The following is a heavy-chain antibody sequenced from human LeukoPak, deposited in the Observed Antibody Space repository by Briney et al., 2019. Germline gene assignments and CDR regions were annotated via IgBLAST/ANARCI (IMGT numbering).Heavy chain of an antibody. J-gene: IGHJ4*02. CDR1: GFTFSSYA. CDR2: IKQDVSEK. V-gene: IGHV3-7*01. CDR3: ARVKKDIVVIPGAMRDTYYFDY. D-gene: IGHD2-2*01. Sequence: GGSLRLSCAASGFTFSSYAMHWVRQAPGKGLEWVANIKQDVSEKYYVDSVKGRFTISRDNAKNSLYLQMNSLRAEDTAVYYCARVKKDIVVIPGAMRDTYYFDYWGQGTLVTVSS.